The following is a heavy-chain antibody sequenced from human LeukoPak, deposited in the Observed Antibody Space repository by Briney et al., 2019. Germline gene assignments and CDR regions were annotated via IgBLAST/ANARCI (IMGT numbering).Heavy chain of an antibody. D-gene: IGHD3-9*01. J-gene: IGHJ4*02. V-gene: IGHV4-4*02. CDR3: GKTDIYFNPIDY. CDR2: IHRAGRT. Sequence: SGTLSLTCAVSGVSISSSEWWIWVRQPPGQGLEWIGEIHRAGRTRYNPALKSRVTISMDYSKNQFSLKLTSVTAADTAIYYCGKTDIYFNPIDYWGPGSLVTVSS. CDR1: GVSISSSEW.